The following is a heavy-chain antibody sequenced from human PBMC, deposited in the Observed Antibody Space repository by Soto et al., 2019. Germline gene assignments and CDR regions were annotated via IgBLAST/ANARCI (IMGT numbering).Heavy chain of an antibody. V-gene: IGHV3-49*03. D-gene: IGHD6-6*01. CDR3: TRGSVRGSSSSMWGVNNWFDP. CDR2: IRSKAYGGTT. CDR1: GFTFGDYA. Sequence: GGSLRLSCTASGFTFGDYAMSWFRQAPGKGLEWVGFIRSKAYGGTTEYAASVKGRFTISRDDSKSIAYLQMNSLKTEDTAVYYCTRGSVRGSSSSMWGVNNWFDPWGQGTLVTVSS. J-gene: IGHJ5*02.